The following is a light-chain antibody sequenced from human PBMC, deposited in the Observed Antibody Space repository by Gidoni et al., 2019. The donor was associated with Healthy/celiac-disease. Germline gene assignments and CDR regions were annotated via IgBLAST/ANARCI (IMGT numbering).Light chain of an antibody. J-gene: IGLJ3*02. CDR3: AAWDASLNGRV. V-gene: IGLV1-44*01. CDR1: SANIGSNT. CDR2: SNN. Sequence: QSVLTQPPSASGNPGQRVTISCSGSSANIGSNTVNWYQQLPGTAPKLLIYSNNQRPSGVPDRFSGSKSGTSASLAISGLQSEDEADYYCAAWDASLNGRVFGGGTKLTVL.